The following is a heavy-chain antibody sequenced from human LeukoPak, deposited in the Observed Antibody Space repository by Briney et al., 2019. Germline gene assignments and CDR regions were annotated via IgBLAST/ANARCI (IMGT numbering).Heavy chain of an antibody. CDR2: INHSGST. CDR3: ARAPHDYGDYSHFDY. Sequence: PSETLSLTCAVYGGSFSGYYWSWIRQPPGKGLEWIGEINHSGSTNYNPSLKTRVTISVDKSKNQFSLKLSSVTAADTAVYYCARAPHDYGDYSHFDYWGQGTLVTVSS. J-gene: IGHJ4*02. CDR1: GGSFSGYY. V-gene: IGHV4-34*01. D-gene: IGHD4-17*01.